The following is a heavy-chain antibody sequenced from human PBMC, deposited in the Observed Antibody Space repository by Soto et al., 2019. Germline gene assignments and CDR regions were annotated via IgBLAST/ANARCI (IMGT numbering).Heavy chain of an antibody. V-gene: IGHV1-46*01. CDR1: GYTYTSDY. CDR2: INPSGGST. CDR3: AIDFGELGFDY. Sequence: ALVKVSRKASGYTYTSDYMHWVRQAPGQGLEWMGIINPSGGSTSYAQKFQGRVTMTRDTSTSTVYMELSSLRSEDTVVYYGAIDFGELGFDYWGQGTLVTVSS. D-gene: IGHD3-10*01. J-gene: IGHJ4*02.